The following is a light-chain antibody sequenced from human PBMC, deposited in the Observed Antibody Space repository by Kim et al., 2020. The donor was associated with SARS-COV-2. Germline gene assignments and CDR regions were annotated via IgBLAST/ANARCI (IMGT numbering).Light chain of an antibody. J-gene: IGKJ1*01. CDR3: QQYYSTPRT. V-gene: IGKV4-1*01. CDR2: WAS. CDR1: QSVFYGSNNKNY. Sequence: DIVLTQSPHSLPVSLGERATINCKSSQSVFYGSNNKNYLAWYQHKPGQPPKLLLYWASTRESGVPDRFSGSGSGTDFTLTISSLQAEDVAVYYCQQYYSTPRTFGQGTKVDI.